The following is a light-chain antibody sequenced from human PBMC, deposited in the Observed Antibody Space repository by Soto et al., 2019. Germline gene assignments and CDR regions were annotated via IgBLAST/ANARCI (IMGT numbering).Light chain of an antibody. CDR2: GAS. V-gene: IGKV3-15*01. Sequence: IEMTQSPATLSVSPEERATLSCRASQSVSSNLVWNQQKPGQAPRLLIYGASTRVTGIPARFSGSGSGTEFTLTISSLQSEDFAVYYCQQYHNWWTFGQGTKVEIK. CDR3: QQYHNWWT. CDR1: QSVSSN. J-gene: IGKJ1*01.